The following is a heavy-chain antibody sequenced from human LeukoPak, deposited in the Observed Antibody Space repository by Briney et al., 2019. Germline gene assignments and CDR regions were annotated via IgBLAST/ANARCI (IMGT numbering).Heavy chain of an antibody. Sequence: GGSLRLSCAASGFTFSSYWMHWVRQAPGKGLVWVSRITSDGSSTSYADSVKGRFTISRDNAKNTLYLQMNSLRAEDTAVYYCARANYYGSGRAAFDIWGQGTMVTVSS. CDR2: ITSDGSST. V-gene: IGHV3-74*01. D-gene: IGHD3-10*01. J-gene: IGHJ3*02. CDR1: GFTFSSYW. CDR3: ARANYYGSGRAAFDI.